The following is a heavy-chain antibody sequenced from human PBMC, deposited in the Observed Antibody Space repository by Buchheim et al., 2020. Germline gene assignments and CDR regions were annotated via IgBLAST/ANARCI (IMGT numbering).Heavy chain of an antibody. D-gene: IGHD3-22*01. CDR1: GFTFSNYG. CDR3: AKGHDSSGYYVWFLDF. Sequence: EVQVLESGGGLVQAGGSLRLSCAASGFTFSNYGMSWVRQAPGKGLEWVSASNGRADRTYYADSVKGRFTISRDNSKNTLYLQLNSLRADDAAVYYCAKGHDSSGYYVWFLDFWGQGTL. V-gene: IGHV3-23*01. J-gene: IGHJ4*02. CDR2: SNGRADRT.